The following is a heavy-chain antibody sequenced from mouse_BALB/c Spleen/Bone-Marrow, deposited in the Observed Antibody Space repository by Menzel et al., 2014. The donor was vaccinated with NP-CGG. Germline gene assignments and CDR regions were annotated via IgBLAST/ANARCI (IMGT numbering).Heavy chain of an antibody. V-gene: IGHV2-9*02. CDR1: GFLLKNYG. CDR3: ARDRAYGNWYFDV. Sequence: VQLVESGPGLVAPSQSLSITCTVSGFLLKNYGVHWVRQPPGKGLEWLGVIGTGRGTNYNSALMSRLSISKDNSKSQVFLKMNSLQTDDTAMYYCARDRAYGNWYFDVWGAGTTVTVSS. D-gene: IGHD2-1*01. CDR2: IGTGRGT. J-gene: IGHJ1*01.